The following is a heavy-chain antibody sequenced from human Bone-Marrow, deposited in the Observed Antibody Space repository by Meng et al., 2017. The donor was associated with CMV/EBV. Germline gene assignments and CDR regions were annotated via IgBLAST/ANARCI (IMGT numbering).Heavy chain of an antibody. Sequence: SVKVSCKASGGTFSSYAISWVRQAPGQGLEWMGGIIPILGIANYAQKFQGRVTITADKSTSTAYMELSSLRSEDTAVYYCAGGRYYDFWSGYDFDYWGPGQLVHGAS. V-gene: IGHV1-69*10. CDR2: IIPILGIA. CDR1: GGTFSSYA. J-gene: IGHJ4*02. D-gene: IGHD3-3*01. CDR3: AGGRYYDFWSGYDFDY.